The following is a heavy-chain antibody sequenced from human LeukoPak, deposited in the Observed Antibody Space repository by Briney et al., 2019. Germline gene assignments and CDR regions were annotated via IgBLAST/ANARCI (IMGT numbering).Heavy chain of an antibody. Sequence: GGSLRLSCAASGFTFSNAWMSWVRQAPGKGLEWVSTISGSGYSTYYADSVKGRFTISRDNSKDTLYLQMNSLRAEDTAVYYCAKDPGYLDYWGRGTLVTVSS. CDR2: ISGSGYST. J-gene: IGHJ4*02. CDR1: GFTFSNAW. D-gene: IGHD2-2*01. CDR3: AKDPGYLDY. V-gene: IGHV3-23*01.